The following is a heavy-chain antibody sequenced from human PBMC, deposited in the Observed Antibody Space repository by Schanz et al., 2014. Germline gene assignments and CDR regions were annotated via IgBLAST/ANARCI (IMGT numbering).Heavy chain of an antibody. CDR1: GFTFSSYA. V-gene: IGHV3-7*01. J-gene: IGHJ4*02. CDR3: AKYGGELGVSFEY. D-gene: IGHD7-27*01. CDR2: IKQDGSEK. Sequence: EVQLVESGGGLVQPGGSLRLSCAASGFTFSSYAMSWVRQAPGEGLEWVANIKQDGSEKYYVDSVKGRFTISRDNAKNSLYLQMNSLRPEDTAVYYCAKYGGELGVSFEYWGQGTLVTVSS.